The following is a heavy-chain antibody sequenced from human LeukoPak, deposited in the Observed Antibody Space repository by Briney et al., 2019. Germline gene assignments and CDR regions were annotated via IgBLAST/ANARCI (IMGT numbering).Heavy chain of an antibody. J-gene: IGHJ4*02. Sequence: ASVKVSCKASGYTFTGCYMHWVRQAPGQGLEWMGWINPNSGGTNYAQKFQGRVTMTRDTSISTAYMELSRLRSDDTAVYYCARAAGYDYVFRFDYWGQGTLVTVSS. CDR2: INPNSGGT. D-gene: IGHD3-16*01. CDR3: ARAAGYDYVFRFDY. CDR1: GYTFTGCY. V-gene: IGHV1-2*02.